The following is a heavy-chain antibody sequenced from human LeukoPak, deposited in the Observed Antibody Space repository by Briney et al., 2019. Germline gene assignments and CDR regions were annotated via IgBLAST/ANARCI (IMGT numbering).Heavy chain of an antibody. J-gene: IGHJ4*02. CDR3: ARDEGSGSTPFDY. CDR2: IKQDGSEK. Sequence: GGSLRLSCAASGFTFSSYWMSWVRQAPGKGLEWVANIKQDGSEKYYVDSVKGRFTISRDNAKNSLYLQMNSLRAEDTAVYYCARDEGSGSTPFDYWGQGTLVTVSS. D-gene: IGHD3-10*01. V-gene: IGHV3-7*01. CDR1: GFTFSSYW.